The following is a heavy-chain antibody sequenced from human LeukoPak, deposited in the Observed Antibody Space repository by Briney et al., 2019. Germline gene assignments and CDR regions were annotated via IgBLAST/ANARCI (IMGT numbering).Heavy chain of an antibody. D-gene: IGHD3-9*01. Sequence: GGSLRLSCAASGFTFSSYWMHWVRQAPGKGLVWVSRINSDGSSISYADSVKGRFTISRDNAKNTLYLQMNSLRVEDTAVYYCASTGKILTGYDYWGQGTLVTVSS. V-gene: IGHV3-74*01. J-gene: IGHJ4*02. CDR1: GFTFSSYW. CDR2: INSDGSSI. CDR3: ASTGKILTGYDY.